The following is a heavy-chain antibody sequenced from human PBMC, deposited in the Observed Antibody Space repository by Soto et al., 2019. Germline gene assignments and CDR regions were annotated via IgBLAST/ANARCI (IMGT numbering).Heavy chain of an antibody. J-gene: IGHJ1*01. CDR2: IYYSGST. V-gene: IGHV4-59*01. Sequence: SETLSLTCTVSGGSISSYYWSWIRQPPGKGLEWIGYIYYSGSTNYNPSLKSRVTISVDTSKNQFSLKLSSVTAADTAVYYCASPYCSGGSRYFQHWGHGTLVTVSS. CDR1: GGSISSYY. CDR3: ASPYCSGGSRYFQH. D-gene: IGHD2-15*01.